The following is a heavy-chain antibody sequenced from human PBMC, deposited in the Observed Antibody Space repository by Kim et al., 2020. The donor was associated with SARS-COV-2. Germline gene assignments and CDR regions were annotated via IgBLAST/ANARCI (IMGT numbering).Heavy chain of an antibody. CDR3: ARGGDDYVWGSHGGDAFDI. Sequence: GGSLRLSCAASGFTFSSYWMHWVRQAPGKGLVWVSRINSDGSSTSYADSVKGRFTISRDNAKNTLYLQMNSLRAEDTAVYYCARGGDDYVWGSHGGDAFDIWGQGTMVTVSS. V-gene: IGHV3-74*01. CDR1: GFTFSSYW. J-gene: IGHJ3*02. CDR2: INSDGSST. D-gene: IGHD3-16*01.